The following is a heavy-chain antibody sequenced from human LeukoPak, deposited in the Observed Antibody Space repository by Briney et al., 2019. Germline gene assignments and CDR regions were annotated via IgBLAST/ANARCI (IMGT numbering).Heavy chain of an antibody. CDR2: IHYSGST. D-gene: IGHD6-19*01. V-gene: IGHV4-59*01. J-gene: IGHJ4*02. CDR3: ARGGNGWYADY. Sequence: SETLSLTCTVSGGSMSSYYWSWIRQPPEKGLEWIGYIHYSGSTSYNPSLKSRVTMSVDTSKNHFSLTVTSVTAADTAVYYCARGGNGWYADYWGQGTLVTVSS. CDR1: GGSMSSYY.